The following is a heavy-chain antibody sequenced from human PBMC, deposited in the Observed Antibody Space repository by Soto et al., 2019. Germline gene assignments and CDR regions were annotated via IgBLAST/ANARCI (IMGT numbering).Heavy chain of an antibody. CDR3: AKGAVAGTSDY. Sequence: QVQLVESGGGVVQPGRSLRLSCAASGFTFSSYGMHWVRQAPGKGLEWVAVISYVGSNKYYADSVKGRFTISRDNSKNTLYLQMNSLRAEDTAVYYCAKGAVAGTSDYWGQGTLVTVSS. CDR1: GFTFSSYG. J-gene: IGHJ4*02. CDR2: ISYVGSNK. V-gene: IGHV3-30*18. D-gene: IGHD6-19*01.